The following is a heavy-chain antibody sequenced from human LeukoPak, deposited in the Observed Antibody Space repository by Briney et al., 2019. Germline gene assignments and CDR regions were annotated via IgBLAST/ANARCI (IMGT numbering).Heavy chain of an antibody. Sequence: GGSLRLSCAASGFTFSNAWMSWVRQAPGKGLEWVGRIKSKTDGGTTDYAAPVKGRFTISRDDPKNTLYLQMNSLKTEDTAVYYCTTELLWFGETRSPWGQGTLVTVSS. CDR3: TTELLWFGETRSP. CDR2: IKSKTDGGTT. D-gene: IGHD3-10*01. V-gene: IGHV3-15*01. J-gene: IGHJ4*02. CDR1: GFTFSNAW.